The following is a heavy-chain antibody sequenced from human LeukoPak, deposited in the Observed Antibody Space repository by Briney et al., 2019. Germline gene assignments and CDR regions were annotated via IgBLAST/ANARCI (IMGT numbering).Heavy chain of an antibody. J-gene: IGHJ4*02. CDR2: IIPIFDTA. D-gene: IGHD5-12*01. Sequence: GASVKVSCKASGGTFSSYAISWVRQAPGQGLEWMGGIIPIFDTANYAQKFQGRVTITADESTSTAYMELSSLRSEDTAVYYCARGGGYSRYEDYWGQGTLVTVSS. CDR3: ARGGGYSRYEDY. CDR1: GGTFSSYA. V-gene: IGHV1-69*13.